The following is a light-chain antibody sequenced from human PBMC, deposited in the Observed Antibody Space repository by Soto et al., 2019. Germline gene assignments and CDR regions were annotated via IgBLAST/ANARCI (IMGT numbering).Light chain of an antibody. J-gene: IGLJ1*01. V-gene: IGLV2-14*03. CDR3: SSYTTSNTRQIV. CDR1: SSDVGGYNY. Sequence: QSALTQPASVSGSPGQSITISCTGNSSDVGGYNYVSWYQHHPGKAPKLIIYDVSNRPSGVSIRFSGSKSDNTASLTISGLQPEDEADYHCSSYTTSNTRQIVFGTGTQLTVL. CDR2: DVS.